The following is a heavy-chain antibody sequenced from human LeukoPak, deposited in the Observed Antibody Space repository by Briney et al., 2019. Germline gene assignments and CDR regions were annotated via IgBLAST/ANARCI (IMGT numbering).Heavy chain of an antibody. D-gene: IGHD3-10*01. Sequence: SETLTLTCAVYGGSFSGYYWSWIRQPPGKGLEWIGNIFYSGSTYYGPSLKSRLTISLDTSRNQFSLKLNSVTAADTAVYYCAKSNGYGLIDIWGQGTMVTVSS. CDR1: GGSFSGYY. CDR3: AKSNGYGLIDI. V-gene: IGHV4-34*12. CDR2: IFYSGST. J-gene: IGHJ3*02.